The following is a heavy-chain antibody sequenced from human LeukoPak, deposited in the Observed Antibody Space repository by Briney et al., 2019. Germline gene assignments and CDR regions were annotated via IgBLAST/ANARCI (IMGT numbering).Heavy chain of an antibody. V-gene: IGHV3-23*01. D-gene: IGHD3-10*01. CDR2: ISGSGGST. CDR1: GFPFSNNV. CDR3: AKTFPYGTTWFGFCDY. J-gene: IGHJ4*02. Sequence: PGGSLRLSCAASGFPFSNNVMTWVRQAPGRGLDWLAAISGSGGSTYYADSVKGRFTISRDNSKNMLYLQMNSLRVDDTAVYYCAKTFPYGTTWFGFCDYWGKGALVTVSS.